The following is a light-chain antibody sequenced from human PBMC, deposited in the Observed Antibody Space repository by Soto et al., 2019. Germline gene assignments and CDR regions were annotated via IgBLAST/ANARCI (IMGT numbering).Light chain of an antibody. Sequence: DNQMTQSPSTVSASVGDRVTITCRASQSISSWLAWYQQKPGKAPKLLIYDASSLESGVPSRFSGSGSGTEFPLTISSLQPDDFATYYCQHYNSYWGTFGQGTKVEIK. CDR1: QSISSW. CDR3: QHYNSYWGT. J-gene: IGKJ1*01. V-gene: IGKV1-5*01. CDR2: DAS.